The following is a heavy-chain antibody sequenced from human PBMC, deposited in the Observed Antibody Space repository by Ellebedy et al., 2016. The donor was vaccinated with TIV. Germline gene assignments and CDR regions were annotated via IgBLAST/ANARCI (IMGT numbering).Heavy chain of an antibody. CDR1: GYTFTSYG. V-gene: IGHV1-18*04. D-gene: IGHD2-15*01. CDR3: ARDWDGRRDCFDH. CDR2: ISPYDDDI. Sequence: AASVKVSCRASGYTFTSYGISWVRQAPGQGLEWMAWISPYDDDINFAPKFQDRVTMTTDTSTSTAYMELRSLRPDDTAVYYCARDWDGRRDCFDHWGQGTLVTVSS. J-gene: IGHJ5*02.